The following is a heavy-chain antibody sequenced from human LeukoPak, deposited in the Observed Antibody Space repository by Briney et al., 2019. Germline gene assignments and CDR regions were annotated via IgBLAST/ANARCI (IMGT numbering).Heavy chain of an antibody. D-gene: IGHD2-2*01. V-gene: IGHV1-69*13. J-gene: IGHJ4*02. CDR2: IIPIFGTA. CDR3: ARLGYCSSTSCPKDY. Sequence: ASVKVSCKASGGTFSSYAISWVRQAPGQGLEWMGGIIPIFGTANYAQKFQGRVTITADESTSTAYMELSSLRSEDTAVYYCARLGYCSSTSCPKDYWGQGTLVTVSS. CDR1: GGTFSSYA.